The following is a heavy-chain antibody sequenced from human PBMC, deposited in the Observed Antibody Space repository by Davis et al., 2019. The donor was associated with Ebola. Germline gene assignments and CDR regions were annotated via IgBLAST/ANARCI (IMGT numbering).Heavy chain of an antibody. CDR1: GFTFSSYW. Sequence: GESLKISCAASGFTFSSYWMHWVRQAPGKGLEWVSAIGTAGDTYYPASVRGRFTISRENAKNSLYLQMNSLRAEDTAVYYCARVRWLVPEYWGQGILVTVSS. V-gene: IGHV3-13*01. J-gene: IGHJ4*02. CDR2: IGTAGDT. D-gene: IGHD6-19*01. CDR3: ARVRWLVPEY.